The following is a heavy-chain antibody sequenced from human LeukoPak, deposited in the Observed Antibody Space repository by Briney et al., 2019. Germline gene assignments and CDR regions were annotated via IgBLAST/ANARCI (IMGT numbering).Heavy chain of an antibody. CDR2: IRYDGSNK. CDR1: GFTFSSYG. CDR3: ANGYYDYVWGSYRHDY. Sequence: GGSLRLSCAASGFTFSSYGMHWVRQAPGKGLEWVAFIRYDGSNKYYADSVKGRFTISRDNSKNTLYLQMNSLRAEDTAVYYCANGYYDYVWGSYRHDYWGQGTLVTVSS. J-gene: IGHJ4*02. D-gene: IGHD3-16*02. V-gene: IGHV3-30*02.